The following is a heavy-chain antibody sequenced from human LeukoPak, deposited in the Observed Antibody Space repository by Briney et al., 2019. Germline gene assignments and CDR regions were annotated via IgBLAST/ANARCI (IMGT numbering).Heavy chain of an antibody. CDR2: INPSGGST. V-gene: IGHV1-46*01. CDR3: ARGLTSSSWSLFSGY. D-gene: IGHD6-13*01. J-gene: IGHJ4*02. CDR1: GYTFTSYG. Sequence: ASVKVSCKASGYTFTSYGISWVRQAPGQGLEWMGIINPSGGSTSYAQKFQGRVTMTRDTSTSTVYMELSSLRSEDTAVYYCARGLTSSSWSLFSGYWGQGTLVTVSS.